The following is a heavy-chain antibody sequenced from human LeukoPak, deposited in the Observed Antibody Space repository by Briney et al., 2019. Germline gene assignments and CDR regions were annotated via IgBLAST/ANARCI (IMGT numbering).Heavy chain of an antibody. CDR2: IYYSGST. CDR1: GGSISSSNYY. CDR3: ARGILYCSGGSCYPQSRDY. Sequence: SETLSLTCTVSGGSISSSNYYWGWIRQPPGKGLEWIGSIYYSGSTYYNPSLKSRVTISVDTSKNQFSLKLSSVTAADTAVYYCARGILYCSGGSCYPQSRDYWGQGTLVTVSS. D-gene: IGHD2-15*01. J-gene: IGHJ4*02. V-gene: IGHV4-39*01.